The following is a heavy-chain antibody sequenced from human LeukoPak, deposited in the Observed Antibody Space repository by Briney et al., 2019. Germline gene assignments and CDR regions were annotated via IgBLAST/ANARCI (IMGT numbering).Heavy chain of an antibody. CDR3: AMSYYYDSSGYYYAFDI. V-gene: IGHV3-23*01. J-gene: IGHJ3*02. CDR1: GFTVSSNY. D-gene: IGHD3-22*01. Sequence: PGGSLRLSCAASGFTVSSNYMSWVRQAPGKGLEWVSAISGSGGSTYYADSVKGRFTISRDNSKNTLYLQMNSLRAEDTAVYYCAMSYYYDSSGYYYAFDIWGQGTVVTVSS. CDR2: ISGSGGST.